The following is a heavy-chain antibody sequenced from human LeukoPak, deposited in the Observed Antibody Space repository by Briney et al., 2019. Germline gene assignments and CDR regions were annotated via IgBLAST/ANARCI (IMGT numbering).Heavy chain of an antibody. CDR3: ARGEYSGHFDPGLGYYFDY. D-gene: IGHD5-12*01. Sequence: GGSLRLSCEASGFSFSGDAMSWGRQAPGKGLDWVSGVSDSGVNTYYADSVKGRFTISRDNAKNSLYLQMNSLRAEDTAVYYCARGEYSGHFDPGLGYYFDYWGQGTLVTVSS. J-gene: IGHJ4*02. V-gene: IGHV3-23*01. CDR1: GFSFSGDA. CDR2: VSDSGVNT.